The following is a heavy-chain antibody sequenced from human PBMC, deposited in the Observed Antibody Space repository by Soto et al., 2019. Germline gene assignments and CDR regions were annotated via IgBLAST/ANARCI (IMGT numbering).Heavy chain of an antibody. CDR1: GYTFTSYG. V-gene: IGHV1-18*04. CDR2: ISAYNGNT. CDR3: ARGVYKDYYYYGMGV. D-gene: IGHD6-6*01. Sequence: ASVKVSCKASGYTFTSYGISWVRQAPGQGLEWMGWISAYNGNTNYAQKLQGRVTMTTDTSTSTAYMELRSLRSDDTAVYYCARGVYKDYYYYGMGVWGQGTTVTVSS. J-gene: IGHJ6*02.